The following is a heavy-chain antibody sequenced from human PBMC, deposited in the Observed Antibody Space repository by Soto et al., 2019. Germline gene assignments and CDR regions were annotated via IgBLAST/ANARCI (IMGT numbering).Heavy chain of an antibody. CDR2: IYSGGST. CDR1: GFTVSSNY. V-gene: IGHV3-53*01. D-gene: IGHD3-3*01. J-gene: IGHJ2*01. Sequence: EVQLVESGGGLIQPGGSLRLSCAASGFTVSSNYMSWVRQAPGKGLEWVSVIYSGGSTYYADSVKGRFTISRDNSKNTLYLQMNRLRAEDTAVYYCARDADPTYDFWSGYRNWYFDLWGRGTLVTVSS. CDR3: ARDADPTYDFWSGYRNWYFDL.